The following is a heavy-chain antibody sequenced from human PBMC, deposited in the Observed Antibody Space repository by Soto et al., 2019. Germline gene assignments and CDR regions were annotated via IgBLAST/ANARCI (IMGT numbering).Heavy chain of an antibody. CDR1: GFTFSNYG. CDR3: AKDPGYSNSWPFEY. Sequence: QVQLVESGGGVVQPGRSLRLSCAASGFTFSNYGMHWVRQAPGKGLEWVAVISYDASDTYYADSVKGRFTISRDNSKNTLFLQMNSLRTDDTAVYYCAKDPGYSNSWPFEYWGQGTLVTVSS. CDR2: ISYDASDT. V-gene: IGHV3-30*18. D-gene: IGHD6-13*01. J-gene: IGHJ4*02.